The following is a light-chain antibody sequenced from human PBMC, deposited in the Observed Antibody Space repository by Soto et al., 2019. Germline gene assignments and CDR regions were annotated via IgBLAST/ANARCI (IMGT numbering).Light chain of an antibody. Sequence: DIQMTQSHSTLFASVGDRVTITNRASQSISGWLAWYEQKPGEAPNVLSYQASSLESGDPSRFSGSGSGIDFTLTISILQSDDFATYYCQQYNSPWTFGQGTKVEIK. V-gene: IGKV1-5*03. CDR3: QQYNSPWT. CDR1: QSISGW. CDR2: QAS. J-gene: IGKJ1*01.